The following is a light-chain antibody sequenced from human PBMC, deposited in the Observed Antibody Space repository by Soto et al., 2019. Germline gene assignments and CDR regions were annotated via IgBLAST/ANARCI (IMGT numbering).Light chain of an antibody. CDR2: SAS. CDR3: QQCYTTPWT. CDR1: QSISNY. Sequence: DIKMTQSPSSLSASVGDRVTITCRASQSISNYLNWYHQKPGKAPKLLIYSASSLQSGVPPRFSGSGSGTDFTLTISSLQPEDFATYYCQQCYTTPWTFDQGTKVEIK. V-gene: IGKV1-39*01. J-gene: IGKJ1*01.